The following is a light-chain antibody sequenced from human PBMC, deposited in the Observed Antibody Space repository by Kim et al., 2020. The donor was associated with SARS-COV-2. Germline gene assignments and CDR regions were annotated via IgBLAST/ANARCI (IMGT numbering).Light chain of an antibody. Sequence: EMLMTQSPATLSVSPGERATLSCRASQDISINLAWYQQKGGQPPRLLIHTASTRASGIPARFSGSGAGTDFTLTISSLQSEDFADYYCQQYNDWPYTFGQGTKLEI. V-gene: IGKV3D-15*01. J-gene: IGKJ2*01. CDR1: QDISIN. CDR2: TAS. CDR3: QQYNDWPYT.